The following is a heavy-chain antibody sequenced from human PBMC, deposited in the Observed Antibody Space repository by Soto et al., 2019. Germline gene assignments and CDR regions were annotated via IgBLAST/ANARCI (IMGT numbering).Heavy chain of an antibody. D-gene: IGHD3-16*02. CDR1: GGSISSSRYY. Sequence: QLQLQESGRSLVKPSETLSLTCTVSGGSISSSRYYGSGIRQSPGRGLEWVASVCYTGSSYFSPSFRSRRATLSVDTSKDQFSLNLGSVTAADTAVYYCARRNEYDWGSNRHYYYHSWGQGVQVTVSP. J-gene: IGHJ4*02. CDR2: VCYTGSS. V-gene: IGHV4-39*01. CDR3: ARRNEYDWGSNRHYYYHS.